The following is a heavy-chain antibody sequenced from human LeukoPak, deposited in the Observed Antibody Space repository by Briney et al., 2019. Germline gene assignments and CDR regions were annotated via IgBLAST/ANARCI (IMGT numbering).Heavy chain of an antibody. CDR2: ISYDGSNK. V-gene: IGHV3-30-3*01. Sequence: GGSLRLSCAASGFTFSSYAMHWVRQAPGKGLEWVAVISYDGSNKYYADSVKGRFTISRDNSKNTLYLQMNSLRAEDTAVYYCARDRITLGSFDYWGQGTLVTVS. CDR3: ARDRITLGSFDY. J-gene: IGHJ4*02. CDR1: GFTFSSYA. D-gene: IGHD3-10*01.